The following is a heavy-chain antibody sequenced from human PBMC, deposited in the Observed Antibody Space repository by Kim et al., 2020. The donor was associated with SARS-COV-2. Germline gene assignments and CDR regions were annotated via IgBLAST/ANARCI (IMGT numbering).Heavy chain of an antibody. Sequence: SQTLSLTCAVYGGSFSGYYWSWVRQTPGKGLEWGGEINHYGGTNYNTSLKSRGTISEDSSKNQFSLKLTSVTAADTAVFYCARGRIRSADTMSYPHYYN. V-gene: IGHV4-34*01. D-gene: IGHD2-2*01. CDR1: GGSFSGYY. J-gene: IGHJ6*03. CDR3: ARGRIRSADTMSYPHYYN. CDR2: INHYGGT.